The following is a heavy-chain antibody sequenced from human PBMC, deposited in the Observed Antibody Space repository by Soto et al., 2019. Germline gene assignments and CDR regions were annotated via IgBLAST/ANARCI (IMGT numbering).Heavy chain of an antibody. Sequence: ASVKVSCKASGYTFTRYTMNWVRQAPGQRLEWMGWINPDNGNINYAQKFQGRVTMTTDTSTSTAYMELRSLRYDDTAVFYCARGLMGATPGYTDFWGQGTLVTVSS. CDR3: ARGLMGATPGYTDF. V-gene: IGHV1-18*01. CDR2: INPDNGNI. D-gene: IGHD1-26*01. CDR1: GYTFTRYT. J-gene: IGHJ4*02.